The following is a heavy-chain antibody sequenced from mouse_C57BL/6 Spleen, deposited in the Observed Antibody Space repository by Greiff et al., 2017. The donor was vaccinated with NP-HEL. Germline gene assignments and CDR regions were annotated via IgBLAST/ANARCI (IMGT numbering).Heavy chain of an antibody. J-gene: IGHJ2*01. D-gene: IGHD1-1*01. CDR2: IDPNSGGT. Sequence: QVQLKQSGAELVKPGASVKLSCKASGYTFTSYWMHWVKQRPGRGLEWIGRIDPNSGGTKYNEKFKSKATLTVDKPSSTAYMQLSSLTSEDSAVYYCARSTPGYYGSSLSYFDYWGQGTTLTVSS. CDR1: GYTFTSYW. CDR3: ARSTPGYYGSSLSYFDY. V-gene: IGHV1-72*01.